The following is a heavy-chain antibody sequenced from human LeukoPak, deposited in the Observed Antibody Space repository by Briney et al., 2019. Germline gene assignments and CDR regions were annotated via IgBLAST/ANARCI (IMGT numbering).Heavy chain of an antibody. Sequence: PGGSLRLSCAASGFTFSNAWMSWVRQAPGKGLEWVGRIKSKTDGGTTDYAAPVKGRFTISRDDSKNTLYLQMNSLKTEDTAVYYCTTDPFQLEYYCDSRSPVPWGQGTLVTVSS. J-gene: IGHJ5*02. D-gene: IGHD3-22*01. V-gene: IGHV3-15*01. CDR3: TTDPFQLEYYCDSRSPVP. CDR2: IKSKTDGGTT. CDR1: GFTFSNAW.